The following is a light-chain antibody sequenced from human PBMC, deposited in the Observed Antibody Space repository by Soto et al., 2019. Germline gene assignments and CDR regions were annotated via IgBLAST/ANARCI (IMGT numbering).Light chain of an antibody. J-gene: IGKJ4*01. CDR2: TAS. Sequence: DIQMTQSPSSLSASVGDRVSITCRASQSISTHLNWYQQKPGKAPKLLIYTASNLQTGVPSRFSGSGSVTDFTLTISSLQPEDFATYYCQQSYSSWLTFGGGTKVQIK. CDR3: QQSYSSWLT. CDR1: QSISTH. V-gene: IGKV1-39*01.